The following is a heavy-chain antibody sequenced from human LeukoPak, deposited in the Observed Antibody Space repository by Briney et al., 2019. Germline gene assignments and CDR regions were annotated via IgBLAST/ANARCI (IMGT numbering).Heavy chain of an antibody. Sequence: GGSLRLSCAASGFTFSSYGMSWVRQAPGKGLEWVSLISWDGGSTYYADSVKGRFTISRDNSKNSLYLQMNSLRAEDTALYYCAKDMAAYYYASGNIDYWGQGTLVTVSS. CDR1: GFTFSSYG. CDR2: ISWDGGST. CDR3: AKDMAAYYYASGNIDY. J-gene: IGHJ4*02. V-gene: IGHV3-43D*03. D-gene: IGHD3-10*01.